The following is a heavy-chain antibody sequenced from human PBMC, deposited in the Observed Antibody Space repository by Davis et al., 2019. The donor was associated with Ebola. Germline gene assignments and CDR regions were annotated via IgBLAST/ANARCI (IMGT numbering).Heavy chain of an antibody. CDR3: ARDQARKEGVINTHYYYYGMDV. V-gene: IGHV3-21*04. D-gene: IGHD3-10*01. CDR2: ITTIGSLT. J-gene: IGHJ6*02. CDR1: GFTFSSYS. Sequence: WGSLRLSCAASGFTFSSYSMNWVRQAPGKGLEWVALITTIGSLTYYADSVKGRFTISRDNAKNSLYLQISSLRAEETAVYYCARDQARKEGVINTHYYYYGMDVWGQGTTVTVSS.